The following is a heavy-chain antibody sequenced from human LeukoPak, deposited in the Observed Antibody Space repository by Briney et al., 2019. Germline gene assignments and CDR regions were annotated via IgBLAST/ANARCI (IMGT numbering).Heavy chain of an antibody. D-gene: IGHD5-12*01. CDR2: ISGSGDTT. V-gene: IGHV3-23*01. CDR1: GFTFSSYS. Sequence: GGSLRLSCTASGFTFSSYSMSWVRQGPGTGLEWVSAISGSGDTTFYADSVKGRFTISRDNSKKTLYLQVNSLRAEDTAVYFCAKELATERTPGVDSWGQGTLVTVSS. CDR3: AKELATERTPGVDS. J-gene: IGHJ4*02.